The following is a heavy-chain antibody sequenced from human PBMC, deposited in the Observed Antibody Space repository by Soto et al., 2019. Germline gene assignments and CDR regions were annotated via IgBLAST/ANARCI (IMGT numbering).Heavy chain of an antibody. J-gene: IGHJ4*02. CDR1: GFTFSSFW. Sequence: EVQLVESGGGLVQPGGSLRLSCAVSGFTFSSFWMHWVRQAPGEGLVWVSRINTDGSSTSYADSVKGRFTISRDNAKNTLYQKRNSLRVEDTVMYYCAKGGLDTFVFPYGGQGTLVPVSS. CDR2: INTDGSST. V-gene: IGHV3-74*01. CDR3: AKGGLDTFVFPY. D-gene: IGHD3-16*01.